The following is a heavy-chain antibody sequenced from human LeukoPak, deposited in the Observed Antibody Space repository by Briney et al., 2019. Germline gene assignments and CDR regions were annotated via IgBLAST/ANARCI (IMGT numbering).Heavy chain of an antibody. D-gene: IGHD3-10*01. CDR2: IKQDGSEK. CDR3: ARDHLGGGFVDY. CDR1: GFTFTSYS. V-gene: IGHV3-7*01. J-gene: IGHJ4*02. Sequence: GGSLRLSCAASGFTFTSYSMNWVRQAPGKGLEWVANIKQDGSEKYYVDSVKGRFTISRDNAKNSLYLQMNSLRAEDTAVYYCARDHLGGGFVDYWGQGTLVTVSS.